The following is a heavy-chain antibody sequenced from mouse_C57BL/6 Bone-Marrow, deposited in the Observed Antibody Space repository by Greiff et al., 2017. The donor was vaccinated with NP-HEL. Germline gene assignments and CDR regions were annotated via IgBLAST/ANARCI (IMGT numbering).Heavy chain of an antibody. Sequence: VKLVESGPGLVAPSQSLSITCTVSGFSLTSYGVHWVRQPPGKGLEWLVVIWSDGSTTYNSALKSRLSISKDNSKSQVFLKMNSLQTDDTAMYYCARHYYYGSSPLYAMDYWGQGTSVTVSS. CDR2: IWSDGST. D-gene: IGHD1-1*01. CDR3: ARHYYYGSSPLYAMDY. J-gene: IGHJ4*01. CDR1: GFSLTSYG. V-gene: IGHV2-6-1*01.